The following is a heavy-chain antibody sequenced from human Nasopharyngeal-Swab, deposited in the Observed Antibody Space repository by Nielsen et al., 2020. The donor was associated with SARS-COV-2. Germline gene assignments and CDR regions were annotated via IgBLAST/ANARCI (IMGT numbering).Heavy chain of an antibody. CDR3: ARGGITIFGVASNLDY. J-gene: IGHJ4*02. V-gene: IGHV1-69*01. D-gene: IGHD3-3*01. CDR2: IIPIFGTA. Sequence: WVGQAPGQGLEWMGGIIPIFGTANYAQKFQGRVTITADESTSTAYMELSSLRSEDTAVYYCARGGITIFGVASNLDYWGQGTLVTVSS.